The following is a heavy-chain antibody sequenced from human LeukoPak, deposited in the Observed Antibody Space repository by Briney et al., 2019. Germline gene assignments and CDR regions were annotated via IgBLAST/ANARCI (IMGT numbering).Heavy chain of an antibody. V-gene: IGHV4-34*01. CDR2: INHSGST. Sequence: TSETLSLTCAVYGGSFSGYYWSWIRQPPGKGLEWIGEINHSGSTNYNPSLKSRVTISVDTSKNQFSLKLSSVTAADTAVYYCARAYMVTFGGVIVHPFDYWGQGTLVTVSS. J-gene: IGHJ4*02. CDR3: ARAYMVTFGGVIVHPFDY. D-gene: IGHD3-16*02. CDR1: GGSFSGYY.